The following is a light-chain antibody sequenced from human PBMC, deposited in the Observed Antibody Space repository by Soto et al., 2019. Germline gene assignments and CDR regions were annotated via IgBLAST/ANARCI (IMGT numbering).Light chain of an antibody. CDR2: KAA. CDR1: KTISSW. V-gene: IGKV1-5*03. Sequence: DNQMTQSPATLSGPVGDRVTITCLSSKTISSWVAWYQQKPVKAPKLLIYKAATLKSGVTSRFSGSGSGTEVTLTISSLQPDDFATDYCQHYNSYSDAFGQGTKVDI. J-gene: IGKJ1*01. CDR3: QHYNSYSDA.